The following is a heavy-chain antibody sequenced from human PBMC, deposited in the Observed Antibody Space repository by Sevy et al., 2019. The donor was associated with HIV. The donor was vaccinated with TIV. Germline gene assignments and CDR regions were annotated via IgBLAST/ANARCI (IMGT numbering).Heavy chain of an antibody. CDR1: GFTFSRFN. J-gene: IGHJ4*02. CDR3: VRDGTGTTLYFDY. Sequence: GGSLRLSCAASGFTFSRFNMNWVRQAPGKGLEWVSYISRSTSTIYYADSVKGRFTISRDNPKNSLYLQMNSLRAEDTAVYYCVRDGTGTTLYFDYWGQGTLVTVSS. V-gene: IGHV3-48*01. D-gene: IGHD1-7*01. CDR2: ISRSTSTI.